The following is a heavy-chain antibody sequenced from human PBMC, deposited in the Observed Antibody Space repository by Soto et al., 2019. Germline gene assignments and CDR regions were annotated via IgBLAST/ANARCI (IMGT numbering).Heavy chain of an antibody. V-gene: IGHV3-33*01. CDR1: GFTFSSYG. J-gene: IGHJ3*02. CDR3: ASSPHGGKAPFAI. Sequence: QVQLVESGGGVVQPGRSLRLSCAASGFTFSSYGMHWVRQAPGKGLEWVAVIWYDGSNKYYADSVKGRCTISRDNSKNTLYRLMNSLRTEETAVFSCASSPHGGKAPFAIWGHGTMVTVSS. CDR2: IWYDGSNK. D-gene: IGHD4-17*01.